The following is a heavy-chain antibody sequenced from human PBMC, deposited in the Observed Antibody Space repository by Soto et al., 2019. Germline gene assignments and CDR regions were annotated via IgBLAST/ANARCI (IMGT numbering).Heavy chain of an antibody. J-gene: IGHJ4*02. D-gene: IGHD1-26*01. CDR1: GFTFSSHN. Sequence: GGSLRLSCAASGFTFSSHNMNWVRQAPGKGLEWVSSISSSSSYIFYADPVKGRFTISRDNAENSLYLQLNSLRAEDTAVYYCARALVGATTPHYFDLWGQGNLVTVSS. V-gene: IGHV3-21*01. CDR2: ISSSSSYI. CDR3: ARALVGATTPHYFDL.